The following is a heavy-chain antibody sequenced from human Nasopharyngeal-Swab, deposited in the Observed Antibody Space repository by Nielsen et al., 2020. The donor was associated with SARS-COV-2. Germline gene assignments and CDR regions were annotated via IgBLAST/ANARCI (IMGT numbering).Heavy chain of an antibody. D-gene: IGHD3-22*01. CDR3: ARDPSYDSSGFRV. J-gene: IGHJ3*01. V-gene: IGHV3-53*01. Sequence: VRQMPGKGPEWVSVIYSGGSTYSADSMKGRVTISRDNSKSTLYLQMNSLRAEDTAVYYCARDPSYDSSGFRVWGQGTMVTVSS. CDR2: IYSGGST.